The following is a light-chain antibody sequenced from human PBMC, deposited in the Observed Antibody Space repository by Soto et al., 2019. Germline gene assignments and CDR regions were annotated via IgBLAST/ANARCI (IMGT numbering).Light chain of an antibody. CDR3: QQYNNWPPIT. V-gene: IGKV3-20*01. Sequence: EIVLTQSPGTLSLSPGERATLSCRASQSVSNNYLAWYQQKPGQAPRILIYGASNRAAGIPDRFSGSGSGTDFTLTISRLEPEDFAVYYCQQYNNWPPITFGQGTRLEI. CDR2: GAS. J-gene: IGKJ5*01. CDR1: QSVSNNY.